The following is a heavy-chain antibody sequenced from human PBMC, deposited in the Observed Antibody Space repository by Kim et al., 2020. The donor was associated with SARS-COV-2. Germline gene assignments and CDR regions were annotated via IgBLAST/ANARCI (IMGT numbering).Heavy chain of an antibody. J-gene: IGHJ6*01. CDR3: ARSVYTYGYDMNV. CDR2: INSDGSST. D-gene: IGHD5-18*01. CDR1: GFTFSSYR. Sequence: GGSLRLSCAASGFTFSSYRMHWVRQAPGKGLVWFRRINSDGSSTSYADYMRGRFTISRDNAKNTLLLQMNRLRAEDTAVYYCARSVYTYGYDMNVWGQGTTGIVSS. V-gene: IGHV3-74*01.